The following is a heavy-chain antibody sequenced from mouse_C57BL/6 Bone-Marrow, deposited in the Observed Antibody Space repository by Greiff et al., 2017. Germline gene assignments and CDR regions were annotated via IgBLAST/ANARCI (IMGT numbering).Heavy chain of an antibody. V-gene: IGHV1-58*01. CDR3: ARWPGGSNFDY. D-gene: IGHD1-1*01. Sequence: VQLQQSGAELVRPGSSVKMSCKTSGYTFTSYGINWVKQRPGQGLEWIGYIYLGNGYTEYNEKFKGKATLTSDTSSSTAYMQLSSLTSEDSAIYFCARWPGGSNFDYWGQGTTLTVSS. CDR1: GYTFTSYG. CDR2: IYLGNGYT. J-gene: IGHJ2*01.